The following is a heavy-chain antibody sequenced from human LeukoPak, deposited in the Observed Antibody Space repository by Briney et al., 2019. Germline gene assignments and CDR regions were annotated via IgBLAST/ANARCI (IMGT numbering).Heavy chain of an antibody. CDR1: GGSISTYY. J-gene: IGHJ4*02. V-gene: IGHV4-59*01. CDR3: ARVPYTSSWFFADY. CDR2: IYYDGST. D-gene: IGHD6-13*01. Sequence: SETLSLTCIVSGGSISTYYWSWIRQPPGKGLEWIGYIYYDGSTNYNPSLKSRVTISVDTSKNHFSLKLSSVTAADTAVYYCARVPYTSSWFFADYWGQGTLVTVSS.